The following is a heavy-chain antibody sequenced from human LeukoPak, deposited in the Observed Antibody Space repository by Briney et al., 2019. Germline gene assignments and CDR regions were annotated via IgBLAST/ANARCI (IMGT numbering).Heavy chain of an antibody. J-gene: IGHJ1*01. CDR1: GGTCSSYA. CDR2: IIPILGIA. CDR3: ARVTYYGSGSYYRGAEYFQH. Sequence: ASVKVSCKSSGGTCSSYAISWVRQAPGQGLEWMGRIIPILGIANYAQKFQGRVTITADKSTSTAYMELSSLRSEDTAVYYCARVTYYGSGSYYRGAEYFQHWGQGTLVTVSS. D-gene: IGHD3-10*01. V-gene: IGHV1-69*04.